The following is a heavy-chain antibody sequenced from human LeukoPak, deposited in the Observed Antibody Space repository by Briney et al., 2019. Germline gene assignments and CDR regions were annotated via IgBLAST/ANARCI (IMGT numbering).Heavy chain of an antibody. CDR3: ATRPSYYDSSGYDY. V-gene: IGHV4-39*01. CDR2: IYYSGST. Sequence: SETLSLTCTVSGRSISSSSYYWGWIRQHPGKGLEWIGMIYYSGSTYYNPSLKRRVTISVDTSKNQFSLKLSFVTAADTAVYYCATRPSYYDSSGYDYWGQGTLVTVSS. D-gene: IGHD3-22*01. J-gene: IGHJ4*02. CDR1: GRSISSSSYY.